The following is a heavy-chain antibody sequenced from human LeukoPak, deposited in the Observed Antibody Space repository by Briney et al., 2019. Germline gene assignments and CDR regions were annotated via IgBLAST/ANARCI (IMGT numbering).Heavy chain of an antibody. CDR3: ARDFPRDNDAFDI. Sequence: GGSLRLSCAASGFTFSSYSMNWVRQAPGKGLEWVSSISSSSRYIYYADSVKGRFTISRDNAKNSLYLRMNSLRAEDTAVYYCARDFPRDNDAFDIWGQGTMVTVSS. V-gene: IGHV3-21*01. J-gene: IGHJ3*02. CDR2: ISSSSRYI. CDR1: GFTFSSYS.